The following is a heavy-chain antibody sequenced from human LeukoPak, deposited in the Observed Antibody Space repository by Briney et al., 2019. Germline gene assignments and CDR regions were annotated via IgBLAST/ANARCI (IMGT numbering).Heavy chain of an antibody. CDR3: AKERGSSDYYYDY. CDR1: GFTFSGYA. CDR2: ISGSGGST. D-gene: IGHD3-22*01. Sequence: GGSLRLSCAASGFTFSGYAMTWIRQAPGKGLEWVSGISGSGGSTYYVDSVKGRFTISRDNSKNTVYLQMNSLKAEDTAVYHCAKERGSSDYYYDYWGQGTLVTVSS. V-gene: IGHV3-23*01. J-gene: IGHJ4*02.